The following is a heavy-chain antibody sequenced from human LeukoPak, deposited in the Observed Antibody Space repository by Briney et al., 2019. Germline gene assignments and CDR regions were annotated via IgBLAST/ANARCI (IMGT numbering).Heavy chain of an antibody. CDR1: GYTFTSYD. D-gene: IGHD4-23*01. V-gene: IGHV1-8*01. CDR2: MNPNSGNT. Sequence: GASVKVSCKASGYTFTSYDINWVRQATGQGLEWMGWMNPNSGNTGCAQKFQGRVTMTRNTSISTAYMELSSLRSEDTAVYYCARASDYGGNPVDYWGQGTLVTVSS. CDR3: ARASDYGGNPVDY. J-gene: IGHJ4*02.